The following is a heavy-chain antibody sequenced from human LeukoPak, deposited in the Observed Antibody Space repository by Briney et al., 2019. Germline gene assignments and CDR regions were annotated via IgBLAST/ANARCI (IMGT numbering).Heavy chain of an antibody. CDR2: IYYSGST. CDR3: ARRGDYYGMDV. V-gene: IGHV4-39*01. CDR1: GGSTSSSSYY. Sequence: PSETLSLTCTVSGGSTSSSSYYWGWIRQPPGKGLEWIGSIYYSGSTYYNPSLKSRVTISVDTSKNQFSLKLSSVTAADTAVYYCARRGDYYGMDVWGQGTTVTVSS. J-gene: IGHJ6*02.